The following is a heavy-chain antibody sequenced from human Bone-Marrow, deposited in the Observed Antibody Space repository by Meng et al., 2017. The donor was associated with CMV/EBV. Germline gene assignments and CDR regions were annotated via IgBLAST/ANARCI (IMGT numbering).Heavy chain of an antibody. Sequence: SVKVSCKASGGTFSSYAISWVRQAPGQGLEWMGGIIPIFGTANYAQKFQGRVTITTDESTSTAYMELSSLRSEDTAVYYCARKVGYCSSTSCYAQMDVWGQGTMVTAP. V-gene: IGHV1-69*05. CDR3: ARKVGYCSSTSCYAQMDV. D-gene: IGHD2-2*01. CDR2: IIPIFGTA. CDR1: GGTFSSYA. J-gene: IGHJ6*02.